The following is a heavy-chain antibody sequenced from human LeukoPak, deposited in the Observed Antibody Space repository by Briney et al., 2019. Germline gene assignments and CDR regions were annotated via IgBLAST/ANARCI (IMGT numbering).Heavy chain of an antibody. Sequence: PGGSLRLSCAASGFTFSNYWMGWVRQAPGKRPEWVANMNIDGSEKYYADSVKGRFTISRDNARNSVYLQMNSLRVEDTAVYYCAKLTTSWGQGTLVTVSS. CDR1: GFTFSNYW. V-gene: IGHV3-7*01. CDR3: AKLTTS. CDR2: MNIDGSEK. D-gene: IGHD4-11*01. J-gene: IGHJ4*02.